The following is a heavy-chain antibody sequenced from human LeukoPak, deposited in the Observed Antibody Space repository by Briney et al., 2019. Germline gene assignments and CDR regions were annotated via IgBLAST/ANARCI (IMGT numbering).Heavy chain of an antibody. J-gene: IGHJ4*02. Sequence: ASVKVSCKVSGYTLTELSMHWVRQAPGKGLEWMGGFDPEDGETIYAQKFQGRVTMTEDTSTDTAYMELSSLRSGDTAVYYCATSRLLTGYYPFDYWGQGTLVTVSS. D-gene: IGHD3-9*01. CDR3: ATSRLLTGYYPFDY. CDR1: GYTLTELS. V-gene: IGHV1-24*01. CDR2: FDPEDGET.